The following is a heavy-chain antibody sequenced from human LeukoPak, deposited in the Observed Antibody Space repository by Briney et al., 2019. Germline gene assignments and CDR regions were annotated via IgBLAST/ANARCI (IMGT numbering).Heavy chain of an antibody. V-gene: IGHV3-48*02. Sequence: GGSLRLSCAASGFTFSSYSMNWVRQAPGKGLEWVSYISSSSSTIYYADSVKGRFTISRDNAKNSLYLQMNSLRDEDTAVYYCARVGPLWFGELFTPLPYYYYGMDVWGQGTTVTVSS. D-gene: IGHD3-10*01. J-gene: IGHJ6*02. CDR1: GFTFSSYS. CDR3: ARVGPLWFGELFTPLPYYYYGMDV. CDR2: ISSSSSTI.